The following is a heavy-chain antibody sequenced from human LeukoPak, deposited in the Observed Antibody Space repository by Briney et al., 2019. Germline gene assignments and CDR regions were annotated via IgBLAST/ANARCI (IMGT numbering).Heavy chain of an antibody. V-gene: IGHV3-30*18. CDR1: GFTFSSYG. CDR3: AKDFWSGNYQSGGLDV. J-gene: IGHJ6*02. Sequence: QPGGSLRLSCAASGFTFSSYGMHWVRQAPGKGLEWVAVISYDGSNKYYADSVKGRFTISRDNSNNILYLQLDSLRAEDAAVYYCAKDFWSGNYQSGGLDVWAQGSTVTVSS. D-gene: IGHD3-3*01. CDR2: ISYDGSNK.